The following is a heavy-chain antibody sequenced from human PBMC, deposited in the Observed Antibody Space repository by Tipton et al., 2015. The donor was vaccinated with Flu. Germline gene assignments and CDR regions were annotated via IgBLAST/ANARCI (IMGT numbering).Heavy chain of an antibody. CDR1: GGSFSGYY. Sequence: GLVKPSETLSLTCAVFGGSFSGYYGSWIRQSPGKGLEWIGEINHTGGTHYNPSLKSRVTISLDASKNQFSLKLNSVTAADTAVYYCAKSALGYYFSGTRGSWFDPWGQGTPVTVSS. J-gene: IGHJ5*02. D-gene: IGHD3-10*01. CDR3: AKSALGYYFSGTRGSWFDP. CDR2: INHTGGT. V-gene: IGHV4-34*01.